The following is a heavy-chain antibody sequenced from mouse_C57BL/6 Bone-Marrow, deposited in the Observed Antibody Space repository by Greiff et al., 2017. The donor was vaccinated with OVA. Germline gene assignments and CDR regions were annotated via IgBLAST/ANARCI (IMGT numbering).Heavy chain of an antibody. D-gene: IGHD4-1*01. CDR1: GYTFTSYW. J-gene: IGHJ4*01. CDR3: ARLGFTRPADCAMDY. CDR2: INPSNGGT. V-gene: IGHV1-53*01. Sequence: QVQLKQPGTELVKPGASVKLSCKASGYTFTSYWMPWVQQRPGQGLEWIGNINPSNGGTNYNEKFKSKVTLTVDKSTSTDYMQLSSLTSEDSAVYYCARLGFTRPADCAMDYWGQGTSVTVSS.